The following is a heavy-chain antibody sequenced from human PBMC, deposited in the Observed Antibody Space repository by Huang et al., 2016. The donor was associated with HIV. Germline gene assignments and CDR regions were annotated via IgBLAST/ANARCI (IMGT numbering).Heavy chain of an antibody. Sequence: EVQLVQSGVEVKKPGESLKISCTGSGYSFSIYWIAWVRQMPGKGLEWRGISYPVESKSTYSPSFEGHVSISVDKSINTVYLHWSSLKASDTAIYYCAKGRRAFDVWGQGTWVTVSS. CDR3: AKGRRAFDV. CDR1: GYSFSIYW. V-gene: IGHV5-51*03. J-gene: IGHJ3*01. CDR2: SYPVESKS.